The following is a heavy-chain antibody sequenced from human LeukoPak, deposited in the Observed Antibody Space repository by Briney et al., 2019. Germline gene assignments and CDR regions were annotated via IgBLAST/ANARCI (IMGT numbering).Heavy chain of an antibody. CDR1: GFTFSSYA. V-gene: IGHV3-23*01. CDR3: AKEAVYSSSWDYFDN. CDR2: ISGNGGNT. J-gene: IGHJ4*02. D-gene: IGHD6-13*01. Sequence: GGSLRLSCAASGFTFSSYAMSWVRQAPGKGLEWVSAISGNGGNTYYADSVKGRFTISRDNSKDTLYLQVNSLRVDDTAIYYCAKEAVYSSSWDYFDNWGQGTLVTVSS.